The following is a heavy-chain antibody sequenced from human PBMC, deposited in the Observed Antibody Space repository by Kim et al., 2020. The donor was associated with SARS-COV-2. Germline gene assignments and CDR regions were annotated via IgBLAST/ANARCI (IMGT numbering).Heavy chain of an antibody. CDR1: GFTFSTYD. CDR3: AKDFDYYDSSPTDFFDH. D-gene: IGHD3-22*01. CDR2: ISYDGTIT. J-gene: IGHJ4*02. V-gene: IGHV3-30*18. Sequence: GGSLRLSCAASGFTFSTYDMHWVRQAPGKGLEWVAVISYDGTITYYADSVKGRFIISRDNSGNTVYLQMNSLTAEDTAVYYCAKDFDYYDSSPTDFFDHWGQGTKAIVSS.